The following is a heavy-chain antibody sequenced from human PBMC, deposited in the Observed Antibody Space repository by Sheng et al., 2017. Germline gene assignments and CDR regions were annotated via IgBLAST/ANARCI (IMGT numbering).Heavy chain of an antibody. Sequence: EEQLVESGGGLVKPGGSLILSCAASGFSFNTYSMNWVRQAPGKGLEWVSSISPDSNYIYYADSVKGRFTISRDNAKNSLYLQMNSLRAEDTAVYFCARGGVTTYCYSCWGQGTLV. J-gene: IGHJ4*02. V-gene: IGHV3-21*01. CDR1: GFSFNTYS. D-gene: IGHD2-15*01. CDR3: ARGGVTTYCYSC. CDR2: ISPDSNYI.